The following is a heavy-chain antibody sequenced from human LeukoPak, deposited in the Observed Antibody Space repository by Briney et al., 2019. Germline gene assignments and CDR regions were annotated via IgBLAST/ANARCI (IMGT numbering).Heavy chain of an antibody. Sequence: GGSLRLSCAASGFTLSSNHMSWVRQAPGKGLEWVSVVYIGGTTYYADSVKGRFTISRDNSKNTLYLQMNSLRAEDTAIYYCARGGGTNSFDYWGQGTLVTVSS. V-gene: IGHV3-53*01. CDR3: ARGGGTNSFDY. CDR2: VYIGGTT. J-gene: IGHJ4*02. D-gene: IGHD1-26*01. CDR1: GFTLSSNH.